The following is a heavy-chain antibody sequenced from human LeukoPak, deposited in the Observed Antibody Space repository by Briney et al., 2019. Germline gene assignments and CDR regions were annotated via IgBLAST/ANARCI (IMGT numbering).Heavy chain of an antibody. Sequence: ASVKVSCKASGYTFTSYYMHWVRQAPGQGLEWMGIINPSGGSTSYAQEFQGRVTMTRDTSTSTVYMELSSLRSEDTAVYYCARDYSKGAAAATRYYYYYGMDVWGKGTTVTVSS. CDR2: INPSGGST. CDR1: GYTFTSYY. D-gene: IGHD6-13*01. CDR3: ARDYSKGAAAATRYYYYYGMDV. J-gene: IGHJ6*04. V-gene: IGHV1-46*01.